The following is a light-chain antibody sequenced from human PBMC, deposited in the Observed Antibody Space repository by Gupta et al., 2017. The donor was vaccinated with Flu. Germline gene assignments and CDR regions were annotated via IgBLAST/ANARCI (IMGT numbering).Light chain of an antibody. CDR1: AFPRKY. CDR2: EDN. V-gene: IGLV3-10*01. Sequence: ASVSPGQTARITCTGDAFPRKYAYWYQQKSGQAPVLVIYEDNKRPSGIPERSSGSSSGTMATLTISGAQVDDEGYYYCYSTDTDGGPLFGGGTKLTVL. CDR3: YSTDTDGGPL. J-gene: IGLJ2*01.